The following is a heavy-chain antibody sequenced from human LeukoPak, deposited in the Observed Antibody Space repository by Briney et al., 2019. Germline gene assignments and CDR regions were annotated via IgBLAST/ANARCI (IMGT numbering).Heavy chain of an antibody. Sequence: GASVKVSCKASGYTFTSYDINWVRQATGQGLEWTGWMNPNSGNTGYAQKFQGRVTMTRNTSISTAYMKLSSLRSEDTAVYYCARGRNSMVRGVIITEDYWGQGTLVTVSS. CDR3: ARGRNSMVRGVIITEDY. CDR2: MNPNSGNT. V-gene: IGHV1-8*01. D-gene: IGHD3-10*01. CDR1: GYTFTSYD. J-gene: IGHJ4*02.